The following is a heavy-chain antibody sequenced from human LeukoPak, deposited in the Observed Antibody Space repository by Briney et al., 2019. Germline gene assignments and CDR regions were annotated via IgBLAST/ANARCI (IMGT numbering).Heavy chain of an antibody. CDR1: GFTFSDHY. Sequence: GGSLRLSCAASGFTFSDHYMDWVRQAPGKGLEWVGRTRNKANSYTTEYAASVKGRFTISRNDSKNSLYLQMNSLTTEDTAVYYCARVSRLYYFDYWGQETLVTVSS. CDR3: ARVSRLYYFDY. V-gene: IGHV3-72*01. CDR2: TRNKANSYTT. J-gene: IGHJ4*02.